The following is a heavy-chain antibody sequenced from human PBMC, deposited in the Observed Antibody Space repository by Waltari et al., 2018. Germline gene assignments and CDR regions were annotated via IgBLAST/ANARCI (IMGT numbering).Heavy chain of an antibody. CDR2: IYYGGSS. CDR3: ARLDSPMVRGVLFDY. J-gene: IGHJ4*02. V-gene: IGHV4-39*01. CDR1: GGSISRSSYY. Sequence: QLQLQESGPGLVKPSETLSLTCTVSGGSISRSSYYWAWIRQTPAKGLEWFGNIYYGGSSYYNPSLKGRVTISVDTFKNQFSLKVNSVTAADTAVYFCARLDSPMVRGVLFDYWGRGSLVTVSS. D-gene: IGHD3-10*01.